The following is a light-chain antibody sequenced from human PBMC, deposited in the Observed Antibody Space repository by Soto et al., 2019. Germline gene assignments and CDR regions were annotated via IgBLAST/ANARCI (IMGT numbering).Light chain of an antibody. Sequence: EIVLTQSPGTLSFSPGERATLSFMASQSVSSYLAWYQQKPGQAPRLLIYGASTRATGIPDRFSGSGSGTDFTLTISRLEPEDFAVYYCQQYGSSPQTFGQGTKVDIK. J-gene: IGKJ1*01. CDR3: QQYGSSPQT. CDR2: GAS. V-gene: IGKV3-20*01. CDR1: QSVSSY.